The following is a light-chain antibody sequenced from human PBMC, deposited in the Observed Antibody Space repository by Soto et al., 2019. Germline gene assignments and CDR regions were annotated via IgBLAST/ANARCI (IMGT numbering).Light chain of an antibody. CDR1: SGHSSYA. CDR3: QTWGTGFQV. J-gene: IGLJ2*01. V-gene: IGLV4-69*01. CDR2: LNNDGSH. Sequence: QSVLTQPPSASASLGASVKLTCTLSSGHSSYAIAWHQKQPEQGPRYLMDLNNDGSHTKGDGIPDRFSGSSSGAERYLIISSLQSEDDADYYCQTWGTGFQVFGGGTKLTVL.